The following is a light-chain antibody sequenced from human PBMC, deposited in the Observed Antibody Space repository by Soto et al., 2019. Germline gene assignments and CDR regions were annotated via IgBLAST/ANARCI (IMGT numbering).Light chain of an antibody. CDR2: DVS. CDR1: SSDVGAYNF. V-gene: IGLV2-14*03. Sequence: QSALTQPASVSGSPGPSITISCTGTSSDVGAYNFVSWYQQHPGKVPKLMIFDVSSRPSGVSARFSGSKSGNTASLTISGLQAEDEGDYSCSSYTSSSTHVFGSGTKVTVL. CDR3: SSYTSSSTHV. J-gene: IGLJ1*01.